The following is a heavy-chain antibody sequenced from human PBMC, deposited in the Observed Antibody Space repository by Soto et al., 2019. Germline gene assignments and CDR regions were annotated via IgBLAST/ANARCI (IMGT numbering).Heavy chain of an antibody. CDR1: GGTFSSYA. V-gene: IGHV1-69*13. CDR3: ASPSPKGSSGWYGSSFDH. D-gene: IGHD6-19*01. Sequence: GASVKVSCKASGGTFSSYAISWVRQAPGQGLEWMGGIIPIFGTANYAQKFQGRVTITADESTSTAYMELSSLRSEDTAVYYCASPSPKGSSGWYGSSFDHWGQGTLVTVSS. J-gene: IGHJ4*02. CDR2: IIPIFGTA.